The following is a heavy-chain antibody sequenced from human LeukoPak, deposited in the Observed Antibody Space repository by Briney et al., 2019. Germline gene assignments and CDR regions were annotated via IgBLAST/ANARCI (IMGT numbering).Heavy chain of an antibody. CDR1: GGSISSSNW. CDR2: IYHSGST. D-gene: IGHD3-22*01. J-gene: IGHJ4*02. CDR3: ARGSRYYYDSSGYLFDS. V-gene: IGHV4-4*02. Sequence: SGTLSLTCAVSGGSISSSNWWSWVRQPPGKGLEWIGEIYHSGSTNYNPSLKSRVTISVDTSKNHFSLKLSSVTAADTAIYYCARGSRYYYDSSGYLFDSWGQGTLVTVSS.